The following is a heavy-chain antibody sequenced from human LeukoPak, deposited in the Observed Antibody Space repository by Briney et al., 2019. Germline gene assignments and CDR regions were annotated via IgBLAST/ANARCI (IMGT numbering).Heavy chain of an antibody. D-gene: IGHD2-2*01. CDR1: GYTFTSYD. V-gene: IGHV1-8*01. J-gene: IGHJ6*03. Sequence: APVKVSCKASGYTFTSYDINWVRQATGQGLEWMGWMNPNSGNTGYAQKFQGRVTMTRNTSISTAYMELSSLRSEDTAVYYCARDGLFQLPFYYYYYYMDVWGKGTTVTVSS. CDR3: ARDGLFQLPFYYYYYYMDV. CDR2: MNPNSGNT.